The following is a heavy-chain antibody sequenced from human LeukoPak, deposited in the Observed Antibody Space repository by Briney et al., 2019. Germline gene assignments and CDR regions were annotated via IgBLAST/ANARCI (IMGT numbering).Heavy chain of an antibody. V-gene: IGHV4-31*03. CDR1: GGSIRSSYYY. CDR2: IYYSGST. CDR3: ARDRAQTTVTINGSYYYYGMDV. J-gene: IGHJ6*02. D-gene: IGHD4-17*01. Sequence: SETLSLTCTVSGGSIRSSYYYWSWIRQHPGKGLEWIGYIYYSGSTYYNPSLKSRVTISVDTSKNQFSLKLSSVTAADTAVYYCARDRAQTTVTINGSYYYYGMDVWGQGTTVTVSS.